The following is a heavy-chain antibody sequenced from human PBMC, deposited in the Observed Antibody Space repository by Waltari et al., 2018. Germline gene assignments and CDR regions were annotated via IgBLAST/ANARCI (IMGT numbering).Heavy chain of an antibody. V-gene: IGHV4-30-4*08. J-gene: IGHJ6*03. CDR2: IYYSGST. D-gene: IGHD2-15*01. CDR1: GGSISSGDYY. Sequence: QVQLQESGPGLVKPSQTLSLTCTVSGGSISSGDYYGSWMRQPPGKGLEWIGYIYYSGSTYYNPSLKSRVTISVDTSKNQFSLKLSSVTAADTAVYYCARVCSDYGGNRYYYYYYMDVWGKGTTVTVSS. CDR3: ARVCSDYGGNRYYYYYYMDV.